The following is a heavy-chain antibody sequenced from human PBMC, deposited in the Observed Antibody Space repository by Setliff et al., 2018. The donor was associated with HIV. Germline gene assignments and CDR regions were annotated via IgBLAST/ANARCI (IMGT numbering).Heavy chain of an antibody. CDR1: GYTFANYG. CDR3: ARDRFGDPYYYYYMDV. Sequence: ASVKVSCKASGYTFANYGFSWVRQAPGQGLEWMGWISAYNGNTNYAQKVQGRVTMTADKSSNTAYMELTSLTSEDTAVYYCARDRFGDPYYYYYMDVWGKGTTVTVSS. J-gene: IGHJ6*03. V-gene: IGHV1-18*01. CDR2: ISAYNGNT. D-gene: IGHD3-16*01.